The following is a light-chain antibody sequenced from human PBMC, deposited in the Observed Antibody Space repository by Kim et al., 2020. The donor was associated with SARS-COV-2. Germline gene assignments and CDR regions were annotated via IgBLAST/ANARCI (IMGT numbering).Light chain of an antibody. CDR3: QTWGPGIRV. CDR2: VNSDGSH. J-gene: IGLJ3*02. V-gene: IGLV4-69*01. CDR1: SDHSSYA. Sequence: QLVLTQSPSASASLGASVKLTCTLSSDHSSYAIAWPQQQPEKGPRYLMKVNSDGSHIKGDGIPDRFSGSSSGAERYLTISSLQSEDEADYYCQTWGPGIRVFGGGTKVTVL.